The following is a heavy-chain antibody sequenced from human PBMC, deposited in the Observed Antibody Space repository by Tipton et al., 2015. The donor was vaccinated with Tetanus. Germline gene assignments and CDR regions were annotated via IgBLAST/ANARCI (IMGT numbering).Heavy chain of an antibody. V-gene: IGHV3-53*01. CDR3: ARAIGVVGAAAEYFQH. Sequence: AASGFTVSSNYMSWVRQAPGKGLEWVSVIYSGGSTYYADSVKGRFTISRDNSKNTLYLQMNSLRAEDTAVYYCARAIGVVGAAAEYFQHWGQGTLVTVSS. CDR1: GFTVSSNY. D-gene: IGHD2-15*01. CDR2: IYSGGST. J-gene: IGHJ1*01.